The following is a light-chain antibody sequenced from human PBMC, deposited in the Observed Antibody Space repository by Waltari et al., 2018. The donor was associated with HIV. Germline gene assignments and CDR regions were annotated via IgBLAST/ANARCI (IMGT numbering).Light chain of an antibody. V-gene: IGKV3-15*01. CDR1: QSISSN. CDR3: QHYNNWPPWT. J-gene: IGKJ1*01. CDR2: GAS. Sequence: EMVMTQSPATLSVSPGERATLSCRASQSISSNLAWYQQKPGQAPRLLIYGASTRATGIPARFSGSGSGTEFTLTISSLQSEDFALYYCQHYNNWPPWTFGQGTKVEIK.